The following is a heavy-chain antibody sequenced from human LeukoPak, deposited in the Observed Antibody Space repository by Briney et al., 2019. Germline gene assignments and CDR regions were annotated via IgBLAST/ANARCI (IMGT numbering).Heavy chain of an antibody. CDR1: GFTVSSNY. Sequence: GGSLRLSCAASGFTVSSNYMSWVRQAPGKGLEWVSVIYSGGSTYYADSVKGRFTISRDNSKNTLYLQMNSLRAEDTAVYYCARGPTYYDILTGYEAFDIWGQRTMVTVSS. J-gene: IGHJ3*02. D-gene: IGHD3-9*01. CDR2: IYSGGST. CDR3: ARGPTYYDILTGYEAFDI. V-gene: IGHV3-53*01.